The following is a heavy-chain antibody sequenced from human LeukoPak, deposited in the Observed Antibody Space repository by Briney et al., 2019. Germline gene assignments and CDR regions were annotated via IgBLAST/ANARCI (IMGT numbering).Heavy chain of an antibody. J-gene: IGHJ4*02. CDR3: AREGLNNYGYFGY. CDR2: INPNSGGT. D-gene: IGHD3-16*01. V-gene: IGHV1-2*02. CDR1: GYTFTSYG. Sequence: ASVKVSCKASGYTFTSYGISWVRQAPGQGLEWMGWINPNSGGTNYAQKFQGRVTMTRDTSISTAYMELSRLTSDDTAVYYCAREGLNNYGYFGYWGQGTLVTVSS.